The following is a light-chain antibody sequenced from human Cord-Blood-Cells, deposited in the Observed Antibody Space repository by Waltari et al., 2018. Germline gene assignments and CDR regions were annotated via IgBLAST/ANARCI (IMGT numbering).Light chain of an antibody. CDR1: SSNIGSNY. CDR3: AAWDDSLSGYV. Sequence: QSVLTQPPSASGTPGQRVTISCSGSSSNIGSNYVYWYQQLPGTAPKLPIYRNNRRPAGVPDRFSGSKSGTSASLAISGLRSEDEADYYCAAWDDSLSGYVFGGGTKLTVL. V-gene: IGLV1-47*01. CDR2: RNN. J-gene: IGLJ3*02.